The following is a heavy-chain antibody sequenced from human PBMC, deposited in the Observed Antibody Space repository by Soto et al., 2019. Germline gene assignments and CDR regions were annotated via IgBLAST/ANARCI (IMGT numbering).Heavy chain of an antibody. Sequence: PGGSLKLSCAASGFTFSDYYIHWIRRAPGKRLEWISYISGNGEIIQYAASARGRFTISRGNAENSVYLEMDRLRAEDTALYYCARGHHEFRSYENPPHFDSWGHGTLVTVSS. D-gene: IGHD3-3*01. V-gene: IGHV3-11*01. CDR2: ISGNGEII. CDR1: GFTFSDYY. J-gene: IGHJ4*01. CDR3: ARGHHEFRSYENPPHFDS.